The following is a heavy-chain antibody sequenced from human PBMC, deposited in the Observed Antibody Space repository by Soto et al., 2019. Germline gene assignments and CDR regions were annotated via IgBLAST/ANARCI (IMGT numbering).Heavy chain of an antibody. J-gene: IGHJ4*02. CDR1: GYTFTSYD. CDR2: INPNSGNT. Sequence: GASVKVSCKASGYTFTSYDINWVRQTTGQGLEWMGWINPNSGNTVYAQKFQGRVTMTRATSTSTAYMELSSLRSEDTAVYYCARDLWASERSRTATDDWGQGTLVTVSS. CDR3: ARDLWASERSRTATDD. D-gene: IGHD2-21*02. V-gene: IGHV1-8*01.